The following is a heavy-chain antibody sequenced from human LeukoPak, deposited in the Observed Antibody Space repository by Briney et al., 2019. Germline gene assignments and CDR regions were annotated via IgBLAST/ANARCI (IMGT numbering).Heavy chain of an antibody. Sequence: SQTLSLTCAISGDSVSRNTAGWNWIRQSPSRGLEWLGRTYYRSKWYNDFAPSVRNRITINPDTSKNQFSLHLNSVTPEDTAVYYCARTFYSSGWERGLKYYYYYMDVWGKGTTVTVSS. V-gene: IGHV6-1*01. CDR3: ARTFYSSGWERGLKYYYYYMDV. J-gene: IGHJ6*03. CDR2: TYYRSKWYN. CDR1: GDSVSRNTAG. D-gene: IGHD6-19*01.